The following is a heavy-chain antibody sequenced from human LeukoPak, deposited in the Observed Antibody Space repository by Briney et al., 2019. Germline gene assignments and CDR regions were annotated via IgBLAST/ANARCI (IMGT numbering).Heavy chain of an antibody. J-gene: IGHJ6*02. Sequence: TGGSLRLSCAASGFTFSNAWMSWVRQAPGKGLEWVGRIKSKTDGGTTDYTAPVKGRFTMSRDDSKNTLYLQMNSLKTEDTAVYYCTTGPFDYYGSASYLANGMDVWGQGTTVTVSS. D-gene: IGHD3-10*01. CDR3: TTGPFDYYGSASYLANGMDV. CDR1: GFTFSNAW. CDR2: IKSKTDGGTT. V-gene: IGHV3-15*01.